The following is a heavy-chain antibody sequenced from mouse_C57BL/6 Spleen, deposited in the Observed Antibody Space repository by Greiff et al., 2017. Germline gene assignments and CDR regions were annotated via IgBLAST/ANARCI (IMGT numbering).Heavy chain of an antibody. Sequence: EVQLVESGEGLVKPGGSLKLSCAASGFTFSSYAMSWVRQTPEKRLEWVAYISSGGDYIYYADTVKGRFTISRDNARNTLYLQMSSLKSEDTAMXYCTRESYRNYGIVVDYWGQGTTLTVSS. D-gene: IGHD2-1*01. J-gene: IGHJ2*01. CDR1: GFTFSSYA. CDR3: TRESYRNYGIVVDY. CDR2: ISSGGDYI. V-gene: IGHV5-9-1*02.